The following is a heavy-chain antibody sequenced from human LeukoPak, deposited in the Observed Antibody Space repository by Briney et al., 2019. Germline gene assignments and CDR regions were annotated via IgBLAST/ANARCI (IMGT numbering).Heavy chain of an antibody. Sequence: PGGSLRLSCAASGFTVSSNYMSWVRQAPGKGLEWVSVIYSGGSTYYADSVKGRFTISRHNSKNTLYLQMNSLRAEDTAVYYCARAAKNYYDSSGYYPDAFDIWGQGTMVTVSP. D-gene: IGHD3-22*01. CDR1: GFTVSSNY. CDR2: IYSGGST. CDR3: ARAAKNYYDSSGYYPDAFDI. J-gene: IGHJ3*02. V-gene: IGHV3-53*04.